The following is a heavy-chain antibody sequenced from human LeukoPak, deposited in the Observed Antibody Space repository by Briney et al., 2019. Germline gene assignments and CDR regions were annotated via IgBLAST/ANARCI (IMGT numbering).Heavy chain of an antibody. CDR2: INSDGSSI. J-gene: IGHJ4*02. CDR1: GFTFSSHW. D-gene: IGHD7-27*01. Sequence: PGGSLRLSCAASGFTFSSHWMHWVRQAPGKGLVWVSRINSDGSSISYADSVKGRFTISRDNPKNTLYLQTNSLRAEDTAVYYCAKDLPAPWGYFDYWGQGTLVTVSS. V-gene: IGHV3-74*01. CDR3: AKDLPAPWGYFDY.